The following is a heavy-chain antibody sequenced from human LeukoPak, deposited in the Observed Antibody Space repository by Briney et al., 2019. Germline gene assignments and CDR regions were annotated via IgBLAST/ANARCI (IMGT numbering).Heavy chain of an antibody. CDR2: IYYSGST. D-gene: IGHD3-22*01. V-gene: IGHV4-39*01. J-gene: IGHJ6*02. CDR3: ARFYYESSGYYFYTMDV. CDR1: GGSISSSSYY. Sequence: SETLPLTCTVSGGSISSSSYYWGWIRQPPGKGLQWIGSIYYSGSTYYNPSLKSRVTISVDTSKNQFSLRLSSVTAADTAVYYCARFYYESSGYYFYTMDVWGQGATVTVSS.